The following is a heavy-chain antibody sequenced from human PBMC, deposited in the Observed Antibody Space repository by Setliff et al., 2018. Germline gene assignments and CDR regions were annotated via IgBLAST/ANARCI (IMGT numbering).Heavy chain of an antibody. CDR2: INHSGST. V-gene: IGHV4-34*01. CDR3: ARAVAGYYYYYYMDV. Sequence: SETLSLTCAVYGGSFSGYYWSWIRQPPGKGLEWIGEINHSGSTNYNPSLKSRVTISVDTSKNQFSLKLSSVTAADTAAYYCARAVAGYYYYYYMDVWGKGTTVTVSS. D-gene: IGHD6-19*01. CDR1: GGSFSGYY. J-gene: IGHJ6*03.